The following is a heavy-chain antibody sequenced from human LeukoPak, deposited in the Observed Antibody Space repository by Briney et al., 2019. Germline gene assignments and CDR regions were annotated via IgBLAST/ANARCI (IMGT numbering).Heavy chain of an antibody. Sequence: ASVKVSCKASGYTFTGYYMHWVRQAPGQGLEWMGWVNPNSGGTNYAQKFQGRVTMTRDTSISTAYMELSRLRSDDTAVYYCARYDSWNDVPFDYWGQGTLVTVSS. J-gene: IGHJ4*02. CDR2: VNPNSGGT. D-gene: IGHD1-20*01. V-gene: IGHV1-2*02. CDR3: ARYDSWNDVPFDY. CDR1: GYTFTGYY.